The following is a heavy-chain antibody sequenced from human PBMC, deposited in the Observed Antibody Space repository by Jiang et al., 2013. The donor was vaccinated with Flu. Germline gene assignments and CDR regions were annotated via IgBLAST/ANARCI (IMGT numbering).Heavy chain of an antibody. CDR1: GFTFTSSA. CDR2: ISAYNGNT. V-gene: IGHV1-18*01. CDR3: ARASGYSYGPRRAFDY. D-gene: IGHD5-18*01. Sequence: SGAEVKKPGTSVKVSCKASGFTFTSSAVQWMRQAPGQGLEWMGWISAYNGNTNYAQKLQGRVTMTTDTSTSTAYMELRSLRSDDTAVYYCARASGYSYGPRRAFDYWGQGTLVTVSS. J-gene: IGHJ4*02.